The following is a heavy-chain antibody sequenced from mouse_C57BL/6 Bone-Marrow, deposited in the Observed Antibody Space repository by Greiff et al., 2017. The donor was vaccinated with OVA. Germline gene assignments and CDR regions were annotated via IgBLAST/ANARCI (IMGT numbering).Heavy chain of an antibody. CDR1: GFTFSSYT. Sequence: EVQVVESGGGLVKPGGSLKLSCAASGFTFSSYTMSWVRQTPEKRLEWVATISGGGGNTYYPDSVKGRFTISRDTATNTLYLQMSSLRSEDTALYYCARHTHYYGSSYLAWFAYWGQGTLVTVSA. D-gene: IGHD1-1*01. CDR3: ARHTHYYGSSYLAWFAY. CDR2: ISGGGGNT. V-gene: IGHV5-9*01. J-gene: IGHJ3*01.